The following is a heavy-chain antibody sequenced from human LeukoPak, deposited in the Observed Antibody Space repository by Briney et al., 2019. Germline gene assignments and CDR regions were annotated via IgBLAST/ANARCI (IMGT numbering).Heavy chain of an antibody. J-gene: IGHJ5*02. CDR3: AKDREYLNWFDP. D-gene: IGHD2/OR15-2a*01. CDR1: GFTFTNSV. CDR2: ISATGRTT. Sequence: PGGSLRLSCVASGFTFTNSVMSWVRQAPGKGLEWVSSISATGRTTYYADSVKGRFTISKDSSKNTLYLQMNSLRAEDTAVYYCAKDREYLNWFDPWGQGTLVTVSS. V-gene: IGHV3-23*01.